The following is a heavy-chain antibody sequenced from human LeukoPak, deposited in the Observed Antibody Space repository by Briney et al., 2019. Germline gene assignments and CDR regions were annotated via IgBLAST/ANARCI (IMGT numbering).Heavy chain of an antibody. CDR3: VRAGGSSWSDY. D-gene: IGHD6-13*01. V-gene: IGHV3-7*01. J-gene: IGHJ4*02. Sequence: GGSLRLSCAASGFTFSSYWMSWVRQAPGKGLEWVANIKQDGSEKHYVDSVKGRFTISRDNAKNSLYVQMNSLRVEDTAVYYCVRAGGSSWSDYWGQGTLVTVSP. CDR1: GFTFSSYW. CDR2: IKQDGSEK.